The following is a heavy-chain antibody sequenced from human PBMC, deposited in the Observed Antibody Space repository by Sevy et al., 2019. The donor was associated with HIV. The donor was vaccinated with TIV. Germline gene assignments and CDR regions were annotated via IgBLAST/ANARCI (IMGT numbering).Heavy chain of an antibody. V-gene: IGHV4-39*01. Sequence: SETLSLTCTVSGASMRSSQFWGWIRQPPGEGLEWIGSIHNAGNTYYTPSLKTRLFISVDTSKNQFSLKLNSVTAADTAVYYCVRLPQWLGPSFDSWGQGILVTVSS. CDR1: GASMRSSQF. CDR2: IHNAGNT. CDR3: VRLPQWLGPSFDS. J-gene: IGHJ4*02. D-gene: IGHD6-19*01.